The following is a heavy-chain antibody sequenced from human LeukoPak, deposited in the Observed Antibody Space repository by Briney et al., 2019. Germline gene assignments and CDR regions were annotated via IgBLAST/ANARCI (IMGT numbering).Heavy chain of an antibody. Sequence: GGSLRLSCAASGFAFSSYAMSWVRQAPGKGLEWVAVISYDGSNKYYADSVKGRFTISRDNSKNTLYLQMNSLRAEDTAVYYCAAPPGAFDIWGQGTMVTVSS. CDR2: ISYDGSNK. J-gene: IGHJ3*02. CDR3: AAPPGAFDI. V-gene: IGHV3-30*03. CDR1: GFAFSSYA.